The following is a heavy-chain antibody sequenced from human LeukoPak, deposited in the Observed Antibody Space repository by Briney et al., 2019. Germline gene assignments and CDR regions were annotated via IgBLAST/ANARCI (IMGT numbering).Heavy chain of an antibody. CDR1: GFTLSDYG. CDR3: ARIGAGSSRDY. J-gene: IGHJ4*02. CDR2: VSADGSNK. V-gene: IGHV3-30*03. Sequence: GGSLRLSCEASGFTLSDYGRHWVRQPPGKGLEWVAVVSADGSNKQYADSVKGRFTISRDDAKNSLYLQMNSLRAEDTAVYYCARIGAGSSRDYWGQGTLVTVSS. D-gene: IGHD1-26*01.